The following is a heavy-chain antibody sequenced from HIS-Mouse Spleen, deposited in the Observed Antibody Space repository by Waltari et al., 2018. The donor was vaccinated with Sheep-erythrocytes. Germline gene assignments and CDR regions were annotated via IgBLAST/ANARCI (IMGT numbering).Heavy chain of an antibody. CDR3: ARGHYSGYDFDY. CDR1: GYTFTSYD. Sequence: QVQLVQSGAEVKKPGASVKVSCKASGYTFTSYDINWVRQATGQGLEYMRLMNPNSGNTGYAQKFQGRVTMSRNTSISTAYMELSSLRSEDTAVYYCARGHYSGYDFDYWGQGTLVTVSS. D-gene: IGHD5-12*01. V-gene: IGHV1-8*01. J-gene: IGHJ4*02. CDR2: MNPNSGNT.